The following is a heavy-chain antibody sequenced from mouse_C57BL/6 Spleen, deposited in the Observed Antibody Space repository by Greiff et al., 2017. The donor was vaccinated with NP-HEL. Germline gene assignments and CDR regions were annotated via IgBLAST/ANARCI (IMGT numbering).Heavy chain of an antibody. CDR2: IYPGSGNT. D-gene: IGHD2-3*01. CDR3: ARSDGYFAWFAY. J-gene: IGHJ3*01. Sequence: QVHVKQSGAELVRPGASVKLSCKASGYTFTDYYINWVKQRPGQGLEWIARIYPGSGNTYYNEKFKGKATLTAEKSSSTAYMQLSSLTSEDSAVYFCARSDGYFAWFAYWGQGTLVTVSA. CDR1: GYTFTDYY. V-gene: IGHV1-76*01.